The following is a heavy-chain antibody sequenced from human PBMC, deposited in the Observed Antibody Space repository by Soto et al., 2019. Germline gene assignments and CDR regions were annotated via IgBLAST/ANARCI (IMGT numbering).Heavy chain of an antibody. CDR2: IYYSWST. J-gene: IGHJ4*02. V-gene: IGHV4-59*08. Sequence: SETLSLTCTVSGGSISSYYWSWIRQPPGKGLEWIGYIYYSWSTNYNPSLKSRVTISVDTSKNQFSLKLSSVTAADTAVYYCARLVVVPAASYYFDYWGKGTLVTVSS. D-gene: IGHD2-2*01. CDR1: GGSISSYY. CDR3: ARLVVVPAASYYFDY.